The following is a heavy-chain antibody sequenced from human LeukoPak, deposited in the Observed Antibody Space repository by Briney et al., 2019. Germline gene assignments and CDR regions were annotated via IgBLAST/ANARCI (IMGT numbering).Heavy chain of an antibody. CDR1: GFTLGEYD. D-gene: IGHD3-10*01. CDR2: IRSKAYGVTT. J-gene: IGHJ6*04. CDR3: TRQYVLLWFGVLLGGMDV. V-gene: IGHV3-49*04. Sequence: GGSLRLSCTASGFTLGEYDMRWARQARGKGVEWVGFIRSKAYGVTTEYAASVKGRFTISRDDSKSIAYLQMNSLKTEDTAVYYCTRQYVLLWFGVLLGGMDVWGKGTTVTVSS.